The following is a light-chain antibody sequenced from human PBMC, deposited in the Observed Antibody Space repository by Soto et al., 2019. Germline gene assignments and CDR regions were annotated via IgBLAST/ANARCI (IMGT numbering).Light chain of an antibody. Sequence: QSVLTQPASVSGSPGQSITISCTGTSSEVGGYDYVSWYQQHPDKAPKLIIYEVTDRPSGVSSRFSGSKSGNTASLTISGLQAEDEADYYCSSLTSGSTRVFGTGTKVTVL. J-gene: IGLJ1*01. CDR2: EVT. CDR1: SSEVGGYDY. CDR3: SSLTSGSTRV. V-gene: IGLV2-14*01.